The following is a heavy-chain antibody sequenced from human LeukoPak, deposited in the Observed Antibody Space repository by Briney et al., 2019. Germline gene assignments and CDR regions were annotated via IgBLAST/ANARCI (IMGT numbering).Heavy chain of an antibody. V-gene: IGHV3-48*01. CDR3: ARDQGDYYDSSGYYGY. CDR2: ISSSSSTI. J-gene: IGHJ4*02. D-gene: IGHD3-22*01. CDR1: GFTFSSYS. Sequence: GGSLRLSCAASGFTFSSYSMNWVRQAPGKGLERVSYISSSSSTIYYADSVKGRFTISRDNAKNSLYLQMNSLRAEDTAVYYCARDQGDYYDSSGYYGYWGQGTLVTVSS.